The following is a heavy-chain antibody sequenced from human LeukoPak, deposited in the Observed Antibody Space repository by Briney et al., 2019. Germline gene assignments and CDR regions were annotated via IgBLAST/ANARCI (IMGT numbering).Heavy chain of an antibody. J-gene: IGHJ5*02. V-gene: IGHV4-34*01. CDR1: GGSFSGYY. CDR3: ARGCVSYYDILTGYQGPNWFDP. CDR2: INHSGST. Sequence: PSETLSLTCAVYGGSFSGYYWSWIRQPPGKGLEWIGEINHSGSTNYNPSLKSRVTISVDTSKNQFSLKLSSVTAADTAVYYCARGCVSYYDILTGYQGPNWFDPWGQGTLVIVSS. D-gene: IGHD3-9*01.